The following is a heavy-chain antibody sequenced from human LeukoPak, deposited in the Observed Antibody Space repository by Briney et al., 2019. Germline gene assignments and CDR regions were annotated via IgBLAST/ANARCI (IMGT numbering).Heavy chain of an antibody. D-gene: IGHD7-27*01. CDR1: GFTLSNYD. Sequence: GGSLRLSCIASGFTLSNYDMTWVRQTPGKGLEYVSSIGSGGYTFYAGSVKGRFSISRDISQNTVYLQMNSLRAEDTAMYFCAKKLPGASYYFDSWGQGDLVSVSS. CDR2: IGSGGYT. V-gene: IGHV3-23*01. J-gene: IGHJ4*02. CDR3: AKKLPGASYYFDS.